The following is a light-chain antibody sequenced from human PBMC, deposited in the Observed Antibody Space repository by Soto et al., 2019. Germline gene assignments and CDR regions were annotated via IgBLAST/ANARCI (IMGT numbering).Light chain of an antibody. CDR2: AAP. J-gene: IGKJ2*01. CDR1: QSISTY. V-gene: IGKV1-39*01. Sequence: DIQMTQSPSSLPASVGDRVTLTCRASQSISTYLNWYQQKPGKAPKLLIYAAPSLQSGVPSRLSGSGSGTDFTLTISSLQTEDFATYYCQQSYTIPYTFGQGTKLEIK. CDR3: QQSYTIPYT.